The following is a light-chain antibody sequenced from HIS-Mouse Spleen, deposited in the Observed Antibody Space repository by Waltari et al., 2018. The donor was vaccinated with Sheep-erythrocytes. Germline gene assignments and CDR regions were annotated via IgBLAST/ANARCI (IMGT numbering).Light chain of an antibody. V-gene: IGLV2-11*01. CDR3: CSYAGSYNHV. Sequence: QSALTQPRSVSGSPGQSVTISCTGTSSDVGGYNYVSWYQQHPGKAPKLMIYDVSKRPSCVPDRFSGSKSGNTASLPISGLQAEDEADYYCCSYAGSYNHVFATGTKVTVL. CDR1: SSDVGGYNY. J-gene: IGLJ1*01. CDR2: DVS.